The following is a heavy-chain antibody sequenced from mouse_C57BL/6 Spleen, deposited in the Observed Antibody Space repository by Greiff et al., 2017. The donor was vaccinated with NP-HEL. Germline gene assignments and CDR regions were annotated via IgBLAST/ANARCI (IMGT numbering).Heavy chain of an antibody. Sequence: EVMLVESGGGLVQPGGSLSLSCAASGFTFTDYYMSWVRQPPGKALEWLGFIRNKANGYTTEYSASVKGRFTISRDNSQCILYLHMNTLRAEDDATYYYARFLPGHSFDYWGQGTTLTVSS. D-gene: IGHD3-3*01. CDR1: GFTFTDYY. V-gene: IGHV7-3*01. J-gene: IGHJ2*01. CDR2: IRNKANGYTT. CDR3: ARFLPGHSFDY.